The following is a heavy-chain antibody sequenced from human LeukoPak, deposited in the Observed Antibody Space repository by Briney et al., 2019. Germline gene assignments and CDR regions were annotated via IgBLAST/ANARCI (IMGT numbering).Heavy chain of an antibody. Sequence: GGSLRLSCAASGFTLSGSGMSWVRQAPGKGLEWLSHIDSSSTITYYADSVRGRFTISRDDAENSLYLQMNSLRDEDTAVYYCARAPVVRGVITSFDQWGQGTLVTVPS. CDR1: GFTLSGSG. J-gene: IGHJ4*02. V-gene: IGHV3-48*02. CDR3: ARAPVVRGVITSFDQ. D-gene: IGHD3-10*01. CDR2: IDSSSTIT.